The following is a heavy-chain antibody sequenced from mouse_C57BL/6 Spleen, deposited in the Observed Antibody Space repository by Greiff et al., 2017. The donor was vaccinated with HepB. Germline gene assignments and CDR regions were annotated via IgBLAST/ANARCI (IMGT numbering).Heavy chain of an antibody. D-gene: IGHD1-1*01. CDR3: ARSGYYGSSPPMDY. CDR1: GYTFTSYW. V-gene: IGHV1-50*01. J-gene: IGHJ4*01. CDR2: IDPSDSYT. Sequence: VQLQQPGAELVKPGASVKLSCKASGYTFTSYWMQWVKQRPGQGLEWIGEIDPSDSYTNYNQKFKGKATLTVDTSSSTAYMQLSSLTSEDSAVYYCARSGYYGSSPPMDYWGQGTSVTVSS.